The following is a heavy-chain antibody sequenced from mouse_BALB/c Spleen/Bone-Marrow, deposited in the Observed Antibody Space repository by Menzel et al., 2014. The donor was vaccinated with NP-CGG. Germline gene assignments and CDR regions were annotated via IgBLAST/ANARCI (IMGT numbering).Heavy chain of an antibody. V-gene: IGHV1-80*01. J-gene: IGHJ3*01. CDR3: ARFATGSFAY. Sequence: QVQLQQSGAELVRPGSSVKISCKASGYVFTDYWMNWLRQRPGQGLEGIGQIXPVNADTNYKANFKDKVTLTADKSSTTAYMQLNSLTSEDSAVYFCARFATGSFAYWGQGTLVTVSA. CDR1: GYVFTDYW. CDR2: IXPVNADT. D-gene: IGHD1-1*01.